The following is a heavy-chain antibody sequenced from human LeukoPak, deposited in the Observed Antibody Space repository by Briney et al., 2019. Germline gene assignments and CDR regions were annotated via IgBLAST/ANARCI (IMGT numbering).Heavy chain of an antibody. CDR3: ARVGQWLVSEFDY. Sequence: GRSLRLSCAASGFTFDDYAMHWVRQAPGKGLEWVSGISWNSGSIGYADSVKGRFTISRDNSKNTLYLQMDSLRAEDTAVYYCARVGQWLVSEFDYWGQGTLVTVSS. V-gene: IGHV3-9*01. D-gene: IGHD6-19*01. J-gene: IGHJ4*02. CDR2: ISWNSGSI. CDR1: GFTFDDYA.